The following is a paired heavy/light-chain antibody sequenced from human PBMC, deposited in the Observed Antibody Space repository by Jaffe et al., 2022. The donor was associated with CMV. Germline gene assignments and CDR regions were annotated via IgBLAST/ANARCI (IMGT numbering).Heavy chain of an antibody. CDR2: VYYTGST. Sequence: QLQLQESGPGLVQPWGTLSLTCTVSGGSISSHSDYWDWIRQPPGKGLEWIGTVYYTGSTYYNPSLESRLTISVDTAKNQFSLRLNSVAAADTAIYYCARHARYVEGFYPAYDARTPSPRVGASDSGFDVWGQGTLVTVS. J-gene: IGHJ3*01. D-gene: IGHD1-26*01. V-gene: IGHV4-39*01. CDR3: ARHARYVEGFYPAYDARTPSPRVGASDSGFDV. CDR1: GGSISSHSDY.
Light chain of an antibody. CDR3: QQYHNWPLT. J-gene: IGKJ4*01. CDR2: GAS. V-gene: IGKV3-15*01. Sequence: EIAMTQSPATLSVSPGERVTVFCRASQSISSNLAWYQQKPGQAPRLVIYGASTRATDIPARFSGSGSGTEFTLSISSLQSEDFAMYFCQQYHNWPLTFGGGTQMDIK. CDR1: QSISSN.